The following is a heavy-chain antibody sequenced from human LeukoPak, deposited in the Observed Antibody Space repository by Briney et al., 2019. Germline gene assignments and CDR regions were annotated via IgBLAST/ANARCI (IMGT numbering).Heavy chain of an antibody. D-gene: IGHD5-24*01. J-gene: IGHJ3*02. CDR3: AKGGWLQLADAFDI. Sequence: GGSLRLSCAASGFTFSSYSMNWVRQAPGKGLEWVSSISSSSSYIYYADSVKGRFTISRDNAKNSLYLQMNSLRAEDTALYYCAKGGWLQLADAFDIWGQGTMVTVSS. CDR2: ISSSSSYI. CDR1: GFTFSSYS. V-gene: IGHV3-21*04.